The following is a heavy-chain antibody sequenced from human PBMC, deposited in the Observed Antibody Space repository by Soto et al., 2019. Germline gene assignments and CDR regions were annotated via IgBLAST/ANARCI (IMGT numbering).Heavy chain of an antibody. CDR3: AKDRRYPDDVFDI. V-gene: IGHV3-74*01. CDR1: GFTFSSDW. D-gene: IGHD1-26*01. Sequence: GGSLRLSCAASGFTFSSDWMHWVRQAPGKGLVWVSGINTGGSDTRYADSVKGRFTISRDNSKNTLYLEMNSLRVEDTAVYYCAKDRRYPDDVFDIWGQGTMVTVSS. CDR2: INTGGSDT. J-gene: IGHJ3*02.